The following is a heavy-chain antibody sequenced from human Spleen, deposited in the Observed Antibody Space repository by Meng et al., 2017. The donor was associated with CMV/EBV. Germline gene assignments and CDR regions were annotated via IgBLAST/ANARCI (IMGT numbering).Heavy chain of an antibody. CDR1: GGSINSGDYY. Sequence: GGSINSGDYYWSWIRQPPGKGLEWIGFIYYSGSTYYNPSLKSRVAISVNKSKNQFSLRLTSVTAADTAVYYCARRYCSSTSCRFDYWGQGTLVTVSS. J-gene: IGHJ4*02. V-gene: IGHV4-30-4*08. CDR3: ARRYCSSTSCRFDY. D-gene: IGHD2-2*01. CDR2: IYYSGST.